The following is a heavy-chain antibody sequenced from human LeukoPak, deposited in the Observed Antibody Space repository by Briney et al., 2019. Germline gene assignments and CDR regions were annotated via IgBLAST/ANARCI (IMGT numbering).Heavy chain of an antibody. D-gene: IGHD4-17*01. J-gene: IGHJ4*02. CDR3: AKDGYGDYDY. CDR2: ISGDGTST. Sequence: GGSLRLSCAASGFIFHDYAMHWVRQAPGKGLEWVSLISGDGTSTYYADSVKGRITIARDNSKNSLYLQMNSLRADDTALYYCAKDGYGDYDYWGQGTLVTVSS. CDR1: GFIFHDYA. V-gene: IGHV3-43*02.